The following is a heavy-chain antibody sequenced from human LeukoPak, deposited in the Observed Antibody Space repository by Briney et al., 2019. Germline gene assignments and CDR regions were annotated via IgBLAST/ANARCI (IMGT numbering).Heavy chain of an antibody. J-gene: IGHJ4*02. Sequence: ASVKVSCKASGYTFTGYYMHWVRQAPGQGLEWMGWINPNSGGTNYAQKFQGRVTMTRDTSISTAYVELSRLRSDDTAVYYCATGRDCSGGSCYGYFYYFDYWGQGTLVTVSS. CDR3: ATGRDCSGGSCYGYFYYFDY. CDR1: GYTFTGYY. D-gene: IGHD2-15*01. CDR2: INPNSGGT. V-gene: IGHV1-2*02.